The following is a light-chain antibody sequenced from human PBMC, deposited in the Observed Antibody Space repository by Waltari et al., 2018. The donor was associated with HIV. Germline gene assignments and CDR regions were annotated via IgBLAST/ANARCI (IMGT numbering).Light chain of an antibody. Sequence: QSVLTQPPSASGTPGQTVTISCSGSGSNIGNNPVHWYQKFPGSAPKLLIFSNNQRPSGVPDRSSGSKSGTSASLAISGLQSEDGADYYCAAWDDSLNGGLFGGGTKLTVL. J-gene: IGLJ3*02. CDR2: SNN. V-gene: IGLV1-44*01. CDR1: GSNIGNNP. CDR3: AAWDDSLNGGL.